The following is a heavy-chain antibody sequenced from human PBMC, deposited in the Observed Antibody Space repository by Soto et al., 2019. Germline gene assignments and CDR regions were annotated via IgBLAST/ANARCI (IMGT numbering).Heavy chain of an antibody. D-gene: IGHD3-22*01. J-gene: IGHJ4*02. V-gene: IGHV1-18*01. CDR3: ARDPSNSSGYYQFFDC. Sequence: QVQLVQSGAEVKKPGASMKVSCKASGYTFTNHGISWVRQSPGQGLEWMGWVSAYNGDTKYAQKFQGRVTMTTDTSTSTAYMELRSLRSDDTAVYYCARDPSNSSGYYQFFDCWGQGTLVTVSS. CDR2: VSAYNGDT. CDR1: GYTFTNHG.